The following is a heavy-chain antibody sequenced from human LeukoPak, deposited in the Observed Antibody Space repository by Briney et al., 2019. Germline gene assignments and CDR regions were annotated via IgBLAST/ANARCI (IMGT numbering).Heavy chain of an antibody. Sequence: PGWSLRLSFPASGFTFISYEMNWLRQAPGKELDGVSYISSSCSTIYYPDSVKGRFTISRDNAKNSLYLQMNSLRAEDTAVYYCARVGMATMYFDYWGQGTLVTVSS. D-gene: IGHD5-24*01. CDR1: GFTFISYE. V-gene: IGHV3-48*03. CDR2: ISSSCSTI. CDR3: ARVGMATMYFDY. J-gene: IGHJ4*02.